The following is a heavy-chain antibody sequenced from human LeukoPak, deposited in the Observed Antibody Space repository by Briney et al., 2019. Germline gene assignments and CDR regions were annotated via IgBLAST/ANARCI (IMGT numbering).Heavy chain of an antibody. CDR1: GLVACHSA. CDR3: VKDFGYNWNKRGYFQH. CDR2: SSWNSDSE. Sequence: PGGSLRLSCLISGLVACHSAMDWVRQAPGKGLQWVAGSSWNSDSEGYADSVKCRFTIYRDNAKNSLYLQMSILRSEETTFYYCVKDFGYNWNKRGYFQHWGQGTLVYVSS. V-gene: IGHV3-9*02. J-gene: IGHJ4*02. D-gene: IGHD1/OR15-1a*01.